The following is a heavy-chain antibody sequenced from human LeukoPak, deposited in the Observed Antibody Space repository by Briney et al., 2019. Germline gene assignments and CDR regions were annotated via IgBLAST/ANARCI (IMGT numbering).Heavy chain of an antibody. CDR1: GFTFSSYE. V-gene: IGHV3-48*03. CDR3: ASNLLGSPDYYYYGMDV. Sequence: GGSLRLYCAASGFTFSSYEMNWVRQAPGKGLEWFSYINSSGSTIDYADSVKGRFTISRDNAKNSLYLQMNSLRAEDTAVYYCASNLLGSPDYYYYGMDVWGQGTTVTVSS. J-gene: IGHJ6*02. CDR2: INSSGSTI. D-gene: IGHD2-15*01.